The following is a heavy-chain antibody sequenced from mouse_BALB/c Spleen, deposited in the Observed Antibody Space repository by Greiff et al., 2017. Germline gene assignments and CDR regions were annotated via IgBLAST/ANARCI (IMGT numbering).Heavy chain of an antibody. CDR1: GFTFSDYY. CDR3: ARDWEGAMDY. J-gene: IGHJ4*01. Sequence: EVMLVESGGGLVKPGGSLKLSCAASGFTFSDYYMYWVRQTPEKRLEWVATISDGGSYTYYPDSVKGRFTISRDNAKNNLYLQMSSLKSEDTAMYYCARDWEGAMDYWGQGTSVTVSS. CDR2: ISDGGSYT. V-gene: IGHV5-4*02. D-gene: IGHD4-1*01.